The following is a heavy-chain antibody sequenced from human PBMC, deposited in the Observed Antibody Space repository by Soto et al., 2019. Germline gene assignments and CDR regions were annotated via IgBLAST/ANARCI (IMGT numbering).Heavy chain of an antibody. CDR1: GSTFSNAW. CDR2: IKSKTDGGTT. CDR3: STGGNGYASWSYYYYGMDV. J-gene: IGHJ6*04. D-gene: IGHD5-12*01. V-gene: IGHV3-15*07. Sequence: GGSLRLSCAASGSTFSNAWMNWVRQAPGKGLEWVGRIKSKTDGGTTDYAAPVKGRFTISRDDSKNTLYLQMNSLKTEDTAVYYYSTGGNGYASWSYYYYGMDVWGKGTTVTVSS.